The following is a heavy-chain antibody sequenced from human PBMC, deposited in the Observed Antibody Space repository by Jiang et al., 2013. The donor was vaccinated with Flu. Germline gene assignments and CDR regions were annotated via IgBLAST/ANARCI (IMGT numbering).Heavy chain of an antibody. Sequence: VQLVESGGGVVQPGRSLRLSCAASGFTFSSYAMHWVRQAPGKGLEWVAVISYDGSNKYYADSVKGRFTISRDNSKNTLYLQMNSLRAEDTAVYFCARKTPVTTFLYSYGMDVVGPRGPRSPSP. CDR2: ISYDGSNK. J-gene: IGHJ6*02. CDR3: ARKTPVTTFLYSYGMDV. CDR1: GFTFSSYA. V-gene: IGHV3-30*04. D-gene: IGHD4-17*01.